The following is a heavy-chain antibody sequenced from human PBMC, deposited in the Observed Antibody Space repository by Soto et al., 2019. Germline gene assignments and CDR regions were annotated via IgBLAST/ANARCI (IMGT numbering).Heavy chain of an antibody. J-gene: IGHJ2*01. CDR3: AKPTVSFLGNPWYFDL. CDR1: GFTFSSYA. Sequence: GGSLRLSCAASGFTFSSYAMSWVRQAPGKGLEWVSAISGSGGSTYYADSVKGRFTISRDNSKNTLYLQMNSLRAEDTAVYYCAKPTVSFLGNPWYFDLWGRGTLVTVSS. V-gene: IGHV3-23*01. D-gene: IGHD3-3*02. CDR2: ISGSGGST.